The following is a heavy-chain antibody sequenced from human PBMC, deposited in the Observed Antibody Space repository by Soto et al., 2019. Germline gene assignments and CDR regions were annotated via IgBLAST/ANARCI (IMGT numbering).Heavy chain of an antibody. V-gene: IGHV1-3*01. D-gene: IGHD2-15*01. Sequence: ASVKVSCKASGYTFTSYAMHWLLQAPGQRLEWMGWINAGNGNTKYSQKFQGRVTITRDTSASTAYMELSSLRSEDTAVYYCARDRRYCRGGSCDLVYWCQGTLVTVSS. J-gene: IGHJ4*02. CDR2: INAGNGNT. CDR1: GYTFTSYA. CDR3: ARDRRYCRGGSCDLVY.